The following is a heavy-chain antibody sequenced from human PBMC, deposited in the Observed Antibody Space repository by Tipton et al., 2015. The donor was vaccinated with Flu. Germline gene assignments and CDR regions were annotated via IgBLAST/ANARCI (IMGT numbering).Heavy chain of an antibody. CDR1: GFTFNHYA. CDR3: ARPQVVGTPKQPEFDS. D-gene: IGHD4-23*01. V-gene: IGHV3-43D*04. CDR2: VSWDGDTT. J-gene: IGHJ4*02. Sequence: QLVQSGGVVVQRGGSLRLSCAASGFTFNHYAMHWVRQAPGKGLEWVSLVSWDGDTTYYADSVKGRFTISRDNSKNSLYLQMNSLRPEDSAVYYCARPQVVGTPKQPEFDSWGQGTLVTVSS.